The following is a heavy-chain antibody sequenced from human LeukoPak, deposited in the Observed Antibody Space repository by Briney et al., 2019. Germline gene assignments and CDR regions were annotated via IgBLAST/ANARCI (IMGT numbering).Heavy chain of an antibody. CDR2: ISSDGYTE. D-gene: IGHD6-19*01. CDR3: AKEIAVADYFDY. J-gene: IGHJ4*02. CDR1: GFTFSSYG. V-gene: IGHV3-30*18. Sequence: PGGSLRLSCAASGFTFSSYGMHWVRRAPGKGLEWVAVISSDGYTEYYADSVKGRFTISRDNSQNTLYLQMNSLRAEDTAVYYCAKEIAVADYFDYWGQGTLVTVSS.